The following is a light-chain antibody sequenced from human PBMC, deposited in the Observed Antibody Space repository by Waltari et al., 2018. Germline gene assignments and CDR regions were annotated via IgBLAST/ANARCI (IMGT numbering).Light chain of an antibody. V-gene: IGKV1-5*03. CDR3: QQYNSYSTWT. J-gene: IGKJ1*01. CDR2: KAS. Sequence: DIQMTQSPSTLSASIGDRVTITCRASQRISSWLAWYQQKPGKAPKLLIYKASSLESGVPSRFSGSGYGTEFTLTISSLQPDDFATYYCQQYNSYSTWTFGQGTKVEIK. CDR1: QRISSW.